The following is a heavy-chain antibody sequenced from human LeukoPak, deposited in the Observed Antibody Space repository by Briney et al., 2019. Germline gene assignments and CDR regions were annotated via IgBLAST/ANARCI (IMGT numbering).Heavy chain of an antibody. V-gene: IGHV4-34*01. CDR2: INHSGST. Sequence: SETLSLTCAVYGGSFSGYYWSWIRQPPGKGLEWIGEINHSGSTNYNPSLKSRVTISVDTSKNQFSLKLSSVTAADTAVYYCARGSGSSNSLYYYYYMDVWGKGTLVTVSS. D-gene: IGHD4-23*01. J-gene: IGHJ6*03. CDR3: ARGSGSSNSLYYYYYMDV. CDR1: GGSFSGYY.